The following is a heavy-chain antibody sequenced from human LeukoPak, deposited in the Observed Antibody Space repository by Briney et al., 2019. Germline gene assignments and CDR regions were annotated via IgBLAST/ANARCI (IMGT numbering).Heavy chain of an antibody. Sequence: GGSLRHSCAASGFTVSSNYMSWVRQAPGKGLEWVSVIYSGGSTYYADSVKGRFTISRDNSKNTLYLQMNNLRAEDTAVYYCARDPGGNWGYWGQGTLVTVSS. CDR1: GFTVSSNY. CDR3: ARDPGGNWGY. V-gene: IGHV3-66*01. D-gene: IGHD7-27*01. J-gene: IGHJ4*02. CDR2: IYSGGST.